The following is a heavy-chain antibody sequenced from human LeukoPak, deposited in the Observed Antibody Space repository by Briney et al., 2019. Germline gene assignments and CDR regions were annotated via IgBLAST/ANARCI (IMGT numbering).Heavy chain of an antibody. CDR2: TSACNGDT. D-gene: IGHD3-22*01. CDR3: ARDFSNTSGFKVMLDY. CDR1: GYTFTHHS. Sequence: ASVKVSCKASGYTFTHHSITWVRQAPGQGLEFMGWTSACNGDTKFAQKFQGRVTMTTDASTSTAYMELRSLTSDDTAVYYCARDFSNTSGFKVMLDYWGQGSLVTVSS. J-gene: IGHJ4*02. V-gene: IGHV1-18*01.